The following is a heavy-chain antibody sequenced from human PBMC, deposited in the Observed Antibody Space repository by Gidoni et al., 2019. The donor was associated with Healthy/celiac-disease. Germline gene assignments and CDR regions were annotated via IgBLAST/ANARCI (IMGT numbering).Heavy chain of an antibody. Sequence: QVQLQESGPGLVKPSQTLSLTCTVSGGSISSGDYYWSWIRQPPRKALEWIDYIYYSGSTYYNPSLKSRVTISVDTSKNQFSLKPSSVTAADTAVYYCARVFLGSSSWSKYYYYYYGMDVWGQGTTFTVSS. D-gene: IGHD6-13*01. CDR1: GGSISSGDYY. V-gene: IGHV4-30-4*01. CDR3: ARVFLGSSSWSKYYYYYYGMDV. J-gene: IGHJ6*02. CDR2: IYYSGST.